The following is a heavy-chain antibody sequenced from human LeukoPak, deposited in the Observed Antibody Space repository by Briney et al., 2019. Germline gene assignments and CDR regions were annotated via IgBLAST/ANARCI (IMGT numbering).Heavy chain of an antibody. CDR2: IYYSGST. V-gene: IGHV4-30-4*08. CDR1: GGSISSGDYY. CDR3: ASPRARGGSYPFDY. Sequence: PSQTLSLTCTVSGGSISSGDYYWSWIRQPPGKGLEWIGYIYYSGSTYYNPSLKSRVTISVDTSKNQFSLKLSSVTAADTVVYYCASPRARGGSYPFDYWGQGTLVTVSS. J-gene: IGHJ4*02. D-gene: IGHD1-26*01.